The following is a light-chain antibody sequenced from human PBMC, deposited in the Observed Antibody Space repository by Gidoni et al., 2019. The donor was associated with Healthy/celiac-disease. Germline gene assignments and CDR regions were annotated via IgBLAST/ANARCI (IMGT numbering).Light chain of an antibody. CDR2: GAS. V-gene: IGKV3-15*01. CDR3: QQYNDWPYT. CDR1: KSISKN. Sequence: VMTQSPATLSVSPGERPTLSCRAAKSISKNLAWYQQKPGQAPRLLMYGASTRATGIPARFSGSGSGTEFTLTISSLQSEDSAVYYCQQYNDWPYTFGQGTKLEIK. J-gene: IGKJ2*01.